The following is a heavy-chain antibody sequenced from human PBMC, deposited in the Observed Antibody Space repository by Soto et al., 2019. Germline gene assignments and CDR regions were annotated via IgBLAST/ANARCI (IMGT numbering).Heavy chain of an antibody. CDR2: ISANGDTT. CDR1: GLTFSAYA. CDR3: AKIAGGQTVNGYSDY. D-gene: IGHD5-12*01. J-gene: IGHJ4*02. V-gene: IGHV3-23*04. Sequence: EVQLVESGGDLVQPGGSLRLSCAASGLTFSAYAMTWGRQAPGKGLEWVSGISANGDTTYYADSVKGRFIVSRDNSKNTLYLQLNSLRAEDTAIYYCAKIAGGQTVNGYSDYWGQGTLVTFSS.